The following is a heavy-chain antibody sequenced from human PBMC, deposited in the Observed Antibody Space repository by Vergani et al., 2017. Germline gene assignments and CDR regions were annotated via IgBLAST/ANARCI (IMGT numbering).Heavy chain of an antibody. CDR3: ARGYST. D-gene: IGHD6-13*01. CDR1: GDSISTSSYA. V-gene: IGHV4-39*01. J-gene: IGHJ5*02. Sequence: QMQLQESGPGLVKPSETLSLSCTVSGDSISTSSYAWGWIRQPPGKTLEWIGTVFYGGRTSYNPSLKSRVTLSLDTSKKQISLHLTSVTAADTAVYYCARGYSTWGQGTLVTVSS. CDR2: VFYGGRT.